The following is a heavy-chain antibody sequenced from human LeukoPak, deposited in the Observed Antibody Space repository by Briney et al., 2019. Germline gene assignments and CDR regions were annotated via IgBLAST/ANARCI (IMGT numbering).Heavy chain of an antibody. CDR2: IKEDGSEK. D-gene: IGHD3-16*01. V-gene: IGHV3-7*02. CDR1: GFTFSNYW. J-gene: IGHJ4*02. Sequence: GGSLRLSCAASGFTFSNYWMNWVRQAPGKGLEWVANIKEDGSEKFYVDSVKGRFIISRENAKNSLYLQMNSLRAEDTAVYYCARWGDHDPYYFDYWGQGTLVTVSS. CDR3: ARWGDHDPYYFDY.